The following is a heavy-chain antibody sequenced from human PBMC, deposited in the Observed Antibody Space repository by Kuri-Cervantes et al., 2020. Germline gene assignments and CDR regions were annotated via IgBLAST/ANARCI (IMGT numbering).Heavy chain of an antibody. J-gene: IGHJ5*02. CDR1: GFTFSDHD. V-gene: IGHV3-11*04. CDR3: AWRYSSSFTFDP. CDR2: ISSSGSTI. Sequence: GESLKISCAVSGFTFSDHDMDWVRQAPGKGLEWVSYISSSGSTIYYADSVKGRFTISRDNAKDSLYLQMNSLRAEDTAVYYCAWRYSSSFTFDPWGQGTLVTVSS. D-gene: IGHD6-13*01.